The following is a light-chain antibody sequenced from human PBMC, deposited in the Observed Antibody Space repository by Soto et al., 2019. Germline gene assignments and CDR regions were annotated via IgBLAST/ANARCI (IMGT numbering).Light chain of an antibody. J-gene: IGLJ1*01. Sequence: QLVLTQPRSVSGSPGQSVTISCTGTSSDVGAYNYVSWYQQHPGKAPKLMTYDVSKRPSGVPDRFSGSKSGNTASLTISGLQAEDEADYYCCSYADNYSYVFGTGTKLTVL. CDR1: SSDVGAYNY. V-gene: IGLV2-11*01. CDR3: CSYADNYSYV. CDR2: DVS.